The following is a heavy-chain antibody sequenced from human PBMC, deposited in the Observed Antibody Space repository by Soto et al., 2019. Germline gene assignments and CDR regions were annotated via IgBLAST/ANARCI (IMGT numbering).Heavy chain of an antibody. CDR2: IIPIFGTA. Sequence: SVKVSCKASGGTFSSYAISWVRQAPGQGLEWMGGIIPIFGTANYAQKFQGRVTITADESTSTAYMELSSLRSKDTAVYYCARYPRGEQAYYYYGMDVWGQGTTVTVSS. CDR1: GGTFSSYA. CDR3: ARYPRGEQAYYYYGMDV. V-gene: IGHV1-69*13. J-gene: IGHJ6*02. D-gene: IGHD3-10*01.